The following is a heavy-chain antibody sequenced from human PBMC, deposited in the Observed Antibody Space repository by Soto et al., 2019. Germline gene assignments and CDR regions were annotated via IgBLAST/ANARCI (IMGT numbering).Heavy chain of an antibody. Sequence: EVTLRRSGSASRCTFSSSGMNYFRKAPGKGLEWISYITSSSGSTMYYVDSVKGRLTISRDNAKNSVYLQMNSLRDEDTAVYYCARDVFAGTGYCRQGTRVTVSS. CDR2: ITSSSGSTM. D-gene: IGHD3-3*01. V-gene: IGHV3-48*02. CDR3: ARDVFAGTGY. CDR1: RCTFSSSG. J-gene: IGHJ4*02.